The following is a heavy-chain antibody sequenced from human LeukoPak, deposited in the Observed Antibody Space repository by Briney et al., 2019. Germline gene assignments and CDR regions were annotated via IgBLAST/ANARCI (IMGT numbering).Heavy chain of an antibody. CDR1: GYTFTGYY. CDR3: ARGGVVVPAAMEGDY. Sequence: ASVKVSCKASGYTFTGYYMHWVRQAPGQGLEWMGWINPNSGGTNYAQKFQGRVTITRDTSISTAYMELSRLRSDDTAVYYCARGGVVVPAAMEGDYWGQGTLVTVSS. D-gene: IGHD2-2*01. J-gene: IGHJ4*02. V-gene: IGHV1-2*02. CDR2: INPNSGGT.